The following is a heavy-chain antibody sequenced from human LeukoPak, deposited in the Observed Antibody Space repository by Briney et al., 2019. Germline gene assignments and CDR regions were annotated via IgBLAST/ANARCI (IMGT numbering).Heavy chain of an antibody. CDR3: ARDLFHSSSSPTDY. CDR2: IYYSGST. V-gene: IGHV4-59*01. CDR1: GGSISSYY. J-gene: IGHJ4*02. D-gene: IGHD6-6*01. Sequence: TSETLSLTCTVSGGSISSYYWSSIRQPPGKGLEWIGYIYYSGSTNYNPSLKSRVTISVDTSKNQFSLKLSSVTAADTAVYYCARDLFHSSSSPTDYWGQGTLVTVSS.